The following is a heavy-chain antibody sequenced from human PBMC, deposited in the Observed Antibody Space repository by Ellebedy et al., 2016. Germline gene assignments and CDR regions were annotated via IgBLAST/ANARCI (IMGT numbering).Heavy chain of an antibody. Sequence: GESLKISCAASGFTFSTNDMHWVRQSPGKALEWVSGIGTAGDTYSPDSVKGRFTISRENAKNSLFLQMNSLRAGDTAVYFCARGHGGVRGVISPLDLWGQGTLVSVSS. CDR3: ARGHGGVRGVISPLDL. CDR1: GFTFSTND. V-gene: IGHV3-13*01. D-gene: IGHD3-10*01. CDR2: IGTAGDT. J-gene: IGHJ4*02.